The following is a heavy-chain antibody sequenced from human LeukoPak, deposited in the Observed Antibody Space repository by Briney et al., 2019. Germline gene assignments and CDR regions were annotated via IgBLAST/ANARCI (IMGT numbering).Heavy chain of an antibody. D-gene: IGHD3-10*01. CDR1: GGSFSGYY. J-gene: IGHJ6*03. Sequence: SETLSLTCAVYGGSFSGYYWSWIRQPPGKGLEWIGEINHSGGTNYNPSLKSRVTISVDTSKNQFSLKLSSVTAADTAMYYCARRVGRWFGERAYYYNYMDVWGKGTTVTISS. CDR3: ARRVGRWFGERAYYYNYMDV. V-gene: IGHV4-34*01. CDR2: INHSGGT.